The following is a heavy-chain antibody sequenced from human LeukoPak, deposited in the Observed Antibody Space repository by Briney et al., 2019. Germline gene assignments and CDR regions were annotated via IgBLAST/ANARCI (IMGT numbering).Heavy chain of an antibody. V-gene: IGHV4-34*01. J-gene: IGHJ4*02. CDR2: INHSGST. D-gene: IGHD2-21*02. Sequence: SETLSLTCAVYGGSFGGYYWSWIRQPPGKGLEWIGEINHSGSTNYNPSLKSRVTISVDTSKNQFSLKLSSVTAADTAVYYCARRVVVTARNVFDYWGQGTLVTVSS. CDR1: GGSFGGYY. CDR3: ARRVVVTARNVFDY.